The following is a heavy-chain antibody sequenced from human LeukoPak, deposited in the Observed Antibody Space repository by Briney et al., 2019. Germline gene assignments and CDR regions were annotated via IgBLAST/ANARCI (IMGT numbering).Heavy chain of an antibody. Sequence: GGSLRLSCAASGFTFSSYAMSWVRQAPGKGLEWVSAISGSGGSTYYADPVKGRFTISRDNSKNTLYLQMNSLRAEDTAVYYCAKDAIVVVVATNDYWGQGTLVTVSS. D-gene: IGHD2-15*01. CDR3: AKDAIVVVVATNDY. J-gene: IGHJ4*02. CDR2: ISGSGGST. CDR1: GFTFSSYA. V-gene: IGHV3-23*01.